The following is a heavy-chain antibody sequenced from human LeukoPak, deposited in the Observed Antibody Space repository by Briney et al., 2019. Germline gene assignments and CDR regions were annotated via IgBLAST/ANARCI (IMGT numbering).Heavy chain of an antibody. V-gene: IGHV1-24*01. CDR2: FDPEDGET. J-gene: IGHJ5*02. CDR1: GYTLTELS. Sequence: ASVKVSCKVSGYTLTELSMHWVRQAPGKGLEWMGGFDPEDGETIYAQKFQGRVTMTRNTSITTAYMELSSLRSEDTAVYYCARGPERSRYGSGSSWFDPWGQGTLVTDSS. D-gene: IGHD3-10*01. CDR3: ARGPERSRYGSGSSWFDP.